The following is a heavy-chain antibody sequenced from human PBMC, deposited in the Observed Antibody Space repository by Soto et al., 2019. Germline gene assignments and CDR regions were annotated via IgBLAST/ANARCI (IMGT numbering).Heavy chain of an antibody. V-gene: IGHV3-48*01. CDR3: AIDYPGYSYGYLTSPYYYYGMDV. CDR2: ISSSSRTI. Sequence: GGSLRLSCAASGFTFSSYSMNWVRQAPGKGLEWVSYISSSSRTIYYAESVKGRFTISRDNAKNSLYLQMNSLRAEDTAVYYCAIDYPGYSYGYLTSPYYYYGMDVWGQGTTVTVSS. D-gene: IGHD5-18*01. CDR1: GFTFSSYS. J-gene: IGHJ6*02.